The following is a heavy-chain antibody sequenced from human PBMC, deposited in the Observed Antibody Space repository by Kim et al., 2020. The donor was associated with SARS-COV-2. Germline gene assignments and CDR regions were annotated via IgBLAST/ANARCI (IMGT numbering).Heavy chain of an antibody. D-gene: IGHD2-15*01. J-gene: IGHJ4*02. CDR3: ATGVSRITVVAPFDY. Sequence: DSVKGRFTTSRDNPKKTLYLQMNSLRAEDTAVYYCATGVSRITVVAPFDYWGQGTLVTVSS. V-gene: IGHV3-64*04.